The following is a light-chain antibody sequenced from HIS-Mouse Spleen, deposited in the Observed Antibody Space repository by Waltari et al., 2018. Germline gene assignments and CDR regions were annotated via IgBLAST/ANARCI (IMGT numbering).Light chain of an antibody. V-gene: IGLV2-14*01. Sequence: QSALTQPASVSGSPGQSITISCPGTSSDVGGYNSVSWYQQHPGKAPKPMIYEVSNRPSGVSNRFSGSKSGNTASLTISGLQAEDEADYYCSSYTSSSSWVFGGGTKLTVL. CDR3: SSYTSSSSWV. J-gene: IGLJ3*02. CDR1: SSDVGGYNS. CDR2: EVS.